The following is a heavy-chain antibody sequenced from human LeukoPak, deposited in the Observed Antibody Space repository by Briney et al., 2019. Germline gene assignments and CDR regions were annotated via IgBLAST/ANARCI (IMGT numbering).Heavy chain of an antibody. Sequence: GSLRLSCTASGFTFGDYAMSWFRQAPGKGLEWIGEINHSGSTNYNPSLKSRVTISVDTSKNQFSLKLSSVTAADTAVYYCARGWAVAGLDYWGQGTLVTVSS. J-gene: IGHJ4*02. CDR2: INHSGST. V-gene: IGHV4-34*01. CDR3: ARGWAVAGLDY. D-gene: IGHD6-19*01. CDR1: GFTFGDYA.